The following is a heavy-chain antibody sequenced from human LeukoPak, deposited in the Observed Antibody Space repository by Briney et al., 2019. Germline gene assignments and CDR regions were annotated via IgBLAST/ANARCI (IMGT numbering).Heavy chain of an antibody. CDR3: AKAGIVATMNAHWFDP. D-gene: IGHD5-12*01. CDR2: MNPNSGNT. Sequence: ASVKVSCKASGYTFTSYDINWVRQATGQGLERMGWMNPNSGNTGYAQKFRGRVTMTRDTSISTAYMELSSLRSEDTAVYYCAKAGIVATMNAHWFDPWGQGTLVTVSS. V-gene: IGHV1-8*01. CDR1: GYTFTSYD. J-gene: IGHJ5*02.